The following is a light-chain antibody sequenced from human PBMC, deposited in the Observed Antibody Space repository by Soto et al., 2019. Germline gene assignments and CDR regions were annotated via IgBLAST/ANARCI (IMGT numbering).Light chain of an antibody. J-gene: IGKJ5*01. CDR3: QQRSNWPPIT. V-gene: IGKV3-11*01. Sequence: EIVMTQSPGTLSVSPGERATLSCSASQSVSSNLAWYQQKPGQAPRLLIYDASNRATGIPARFSGSGSGTDFTLTISSLEPEDFAVYYCQQRSNWPPITFGQGTRLEIK. CDR1: QSVSSN. CDR2: DAS.